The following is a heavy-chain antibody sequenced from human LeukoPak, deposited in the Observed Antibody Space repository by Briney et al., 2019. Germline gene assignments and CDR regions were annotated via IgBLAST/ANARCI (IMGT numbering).Heavy chain of an antibody. D-gene: IGHD3-3*01. J-gene: IGHJ4*02. Sequence: GGSLRLSCAASGFTFSSYGMHWVRQAPGKGLEWVAVISYDGSNKYYADSVKGRFTISRDNSKNTLYLQMNSLRAEDTAVYYCAKDGFLWSGYYRLRYDFDYWGQGTLVTVSS. CDR3: AKDGFLWSGYYRLRYDFDY. CDR1: GFTFSSYG. CDR2: ISYDGSNK. V-gene: IGHV3-30*18.